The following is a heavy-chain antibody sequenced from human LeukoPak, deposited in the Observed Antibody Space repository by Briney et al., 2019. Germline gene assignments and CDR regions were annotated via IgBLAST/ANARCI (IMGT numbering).Heavy chain of an antibody. CDR3: ARDLVMRALSDTARRGFDP. CDR1: RGSISSGDYY. CDR2: IYTSGST. V-gene: IGHV4-30-4*08. J-gene: IGHJ5*02. Sequence: NPSETLSLTCTVSRGSISSGDYYWSWIRQPPGKGQEWIGYIYTSGSTNYNPSLKSRVTMSVDTSKNQFSLKLSSVTAADTAVYYCARDLVMRALSDTARRGFDPWGQGTLVTVSS. D-gene: IGHD2-2*02.